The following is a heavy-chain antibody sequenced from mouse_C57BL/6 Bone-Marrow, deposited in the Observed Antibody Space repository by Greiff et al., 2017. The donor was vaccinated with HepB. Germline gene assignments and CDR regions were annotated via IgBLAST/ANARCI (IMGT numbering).Heavy chain of an antibody. Sequence: VQLQQSGPELVKPGASVKISCKASGYTFTDYYMNWVKQSHGKSLEWIGDINPNNGGTSYNQKFKGKATLTVDKSSSTAYMELRSLTSEDSAVYYCARKGYYGSSRYYFDYWGQGTTLTVSS. CDR2: INPNNGGT. J-gene: IGHJ2*01. CDR1: GYTFTDYY. D-gene: IGHD1-1*01. CDR3: ARKGYYGSSRYYFDY. V-gene: IGHV1-26*01.